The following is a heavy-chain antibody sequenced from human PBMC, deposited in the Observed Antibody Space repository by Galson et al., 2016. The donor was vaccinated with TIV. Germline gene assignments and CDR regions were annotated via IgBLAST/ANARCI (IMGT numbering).Heavy chain of an antibody. D-gene: IGHD3-10*01. V-gene: IGHV1-69*02. CDR3: ASSLPRDYYASGSPWYFDL. CDR1: GGTFVSYS. Sequence: SVKVSCKASGGTFVSYSVNWVRQAPGQGLEWMGRIIPFLDMANYAQKFQGRVTITADKSTSTAYMELSSLRAEDPAVYYCASSLPRDYYASGSPWYFDLWGRGTLVTVSS. CDR2: IIPFLDMA. J-gene: IGHJ2*01.